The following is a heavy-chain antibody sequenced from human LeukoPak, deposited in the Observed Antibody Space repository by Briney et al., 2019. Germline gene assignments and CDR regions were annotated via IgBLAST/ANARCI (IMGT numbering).Heavy chain of an antibody. V-gene: IGHV4-39*07. CDR3: ARRRSITIFGVVMVARDNWFDP. D-gene: IGHD3-3*01. J-gene: IGHJ5*02. CDR2: INHSGST. Sequence: NPSETLSLTCTVSGGSISGSSYYWSWIRQPPGKGLEWIGEINHSGSTNYNPSLKSRVTISVDTSKNQFSLKLSSVTAADTAVYYCARRRSITIFGVVMVARDNWFDPWGQGTLVTVSS. CDR1: GGSISGSSYY.